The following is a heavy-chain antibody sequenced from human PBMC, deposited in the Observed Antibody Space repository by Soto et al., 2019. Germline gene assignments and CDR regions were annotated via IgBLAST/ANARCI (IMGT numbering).Heavy chain of an antibody. J-gene: IGHJ4*02. CDR1: GGSFSGYY. Sequence: SETLSLTCAVYGGSFSGYYWSWIRQPPGKGLEWIGEINHSGSTNYNPSLKSRVTISVDTSKNQFSLKLSSVTAADTAVYYCARDWSTSLKKRTLRAYYFDYWGQGTLVTVSS. V-gene: IGHV4-34*01. D-gene: IGHD2-2*01. CDR3: ARDWSTSLKKRTLRAYYFDY. CDR2: INHSGST.